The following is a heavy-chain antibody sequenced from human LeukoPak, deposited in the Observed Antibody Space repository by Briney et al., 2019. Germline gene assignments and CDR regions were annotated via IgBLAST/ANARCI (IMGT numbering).Heavy chain of an antibody. CDR3: AREADYGDHNWFDP. Sequence: GGSLRLSCAASGFTFSDYYMNWIRQAPGKGLEWVSYISSSGSTIYYADSVKGRFTISRDNAKNSLYLQMNSLRVEDTGIYFCAREADYGDHNWFDPWGQGTLVTVSS. J-gene: IGHJ5*02. D-gene: IGHD4-17*01. CDR2: ISSSGSTI. CDR1: GFTFSDYY. V-gene: IGHV3-11*04.